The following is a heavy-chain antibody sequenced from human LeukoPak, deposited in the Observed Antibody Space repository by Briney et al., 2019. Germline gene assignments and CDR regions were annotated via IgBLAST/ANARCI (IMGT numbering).Heavy chain of an antibody. CDR2: IYPGDSDT. J-gene: IGHJ2*01. D-gene: IGHD4-17*01. CDR3: ARAYSDHILGHFEL. Sequence: KAGASLQISGQGSGYTFTNYWIGGVRQLPGKGQGWMGVIYPGDSDTRSNPAIQGQVTISADKSTSTAYLQWSSLKASDTAMYYCARAYSDHILGHFELWGPGTLVTVSS. V-gene: IGHV5-51*01. CDR1: GYTFTNYW.